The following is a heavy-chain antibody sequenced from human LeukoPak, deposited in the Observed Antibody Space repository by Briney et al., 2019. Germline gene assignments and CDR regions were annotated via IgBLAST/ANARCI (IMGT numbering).Heavy chain of an antibody. D-gene: IGHD6-13*01. Sequence: ASVTVSFKASGGTFSIYAISWVRQAPGQGLEWMGRIIPILGIANYAQKFQGRVTITADKSTSTAYMELSSLRSEDTAVYYCARDITIAGIAAAGAADYWGQGTLVTVSS. J-gene: IGHJ4*02. CDR2: IIPILGIA. CDR1: GGTFSIYA. V-gene: IGHV1-69*04. CDR3: ARDITIAGIAAAGAADY.